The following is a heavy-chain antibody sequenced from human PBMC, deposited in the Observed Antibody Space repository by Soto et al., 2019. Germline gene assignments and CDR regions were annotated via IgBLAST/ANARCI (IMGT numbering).Heavy chain of an antibody. CDR3: ARGSFSSSSPWFDP. V-gene: IGHV4-31*03. Sequence: PWETLSLTCTVSGGSISSGGYYWSWIRQHPGKGLEWIGYIYYSGRTYYNPSLHSRVSIAVDTTENQFSLKLTSVTAADTSVYYCARGSFSSSSPWFDPWGRGTLVTVSS. CDR1: GGSISSGGYY. D-gene: IGHD6-6*01. CDR2: IYYSGRT. J-gene: IGHJ5*02.